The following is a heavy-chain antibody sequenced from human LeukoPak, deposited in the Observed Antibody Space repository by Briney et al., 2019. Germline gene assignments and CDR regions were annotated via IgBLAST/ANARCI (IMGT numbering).Heavy chain of an antibody. CDR3: ARLEYSGGWFFDY. Sequence: SETLSLTCTVSGGSISSNIYQWGWIRQPPGKGLEWIGSIYYSGSTYYNPSLKSRVTISVDTSENHFSLKLGSVAAADTAVYYCARLEYSGGWFFDYWGQGTLVTVSS. V-gene: IGHV4-39*02. CDR1: GGSISSNIYQ. D-gene: IGHD6-19*01. CDR2: IYYSGST. J-gene: IGHJ4*02.